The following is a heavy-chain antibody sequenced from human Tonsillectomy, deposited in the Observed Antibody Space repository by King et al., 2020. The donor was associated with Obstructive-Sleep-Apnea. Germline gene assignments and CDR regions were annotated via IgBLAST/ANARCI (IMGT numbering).Heavy chain of an antibody. CDR3: ARDRRNDPYYFDF. CDR2: ISSSSSYK. Sequence: DVQLVESGGGLVKPGGSLRLSCAASGFTFSSYSMNWVRQAPGKGLQWVSSISSSSSYKYYADSVKGRFTISRDNAKNSLYLQINSLRAEDTAVYYCARDRRNDPYYFDFWGQGTLVTVSS. J-gene: IGHJ4*02. V-gene: IGHV3-21*01. CDR1: GFTFSSYS. D-gene: IGHD1-1*01.